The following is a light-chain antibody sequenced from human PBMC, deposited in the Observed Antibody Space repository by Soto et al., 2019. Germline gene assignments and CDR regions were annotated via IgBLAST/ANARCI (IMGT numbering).Light chain of an antibody. V-gene: IGLV2-14*01. J-gene: IGLJ2*01. CDR2: EVS. CDR1: SSDVGGYKY. Sequence: QSALTQPASVSGSPGQSITISCTGTSSDVGGYKYVSWYQQHPGKVPKLMIYEVSNRPSGVSNRFSGSKSGDTASLTISGLQPEDEAYYYCSSYTSSSTVVFGGGTKLTVL. CDR3: SSYTSSSTVV.